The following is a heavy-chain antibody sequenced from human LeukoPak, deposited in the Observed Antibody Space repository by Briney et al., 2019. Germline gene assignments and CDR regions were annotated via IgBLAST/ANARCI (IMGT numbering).Heavy chain of an antibody. V-gene: IGHV3-30*03. CDR1: GFTFSSYA. Sequence: GGSLRLSCAASGFTFSSYAMSWVRQAPGKGLEWVAVISYDGSNKYYADSVKGRFTISRDNSKNTLYLQMNSLRAEDTAVYYCAGTSEDYFDYWGQGTLVTVSS. CDR2: ISYDGSNK. CDR3: AGTSEDYFDY. J-gene: IGHJ4*02. D-gene: IGHD2-2*01.